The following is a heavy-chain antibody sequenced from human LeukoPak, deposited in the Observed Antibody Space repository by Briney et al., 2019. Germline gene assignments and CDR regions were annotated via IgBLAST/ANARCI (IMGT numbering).Heavy chain of an antibody. Sequence: GGSLRLSCTASGFTFGDHAMSWVRQAPGKGLEWVGFIRAKTYGETTEHAASVKGRFTISRDDSKSIAYLQMNSLKTEDTAVYYCTRAVAHFDYWGQGTLVTVSS. J-gene: IGHJ4*02. D-gene: IGHD4-23*01. CDR3: TRAVAHFDY. V-gene: IGHV3-49*04. CDR2: IRAKTYGETT. CDR1: GFTFGDHA.